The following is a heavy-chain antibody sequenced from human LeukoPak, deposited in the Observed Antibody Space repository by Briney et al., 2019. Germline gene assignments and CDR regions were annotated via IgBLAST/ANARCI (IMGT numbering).Heavy chain of an antibody. Sequence: GRSLRLSCAASGFTFDDYAMHWVLQAPGKGLEWVSGISWNSGSIGYADSVKGRFTISRDNAKNSLYLQMNSLRAEDTALYYCAKDIGANWRSVYFDYWGQGTLVTVSS. CDR3: AKDIGANWRSVYFDY. J-gene: IGHJ4*02. CDR2: ISWNSGSI. CDR1: GFTFDDYA. D-gene: IGHD4/OR15-4a*01. V-gene: IGHV3-9*01.